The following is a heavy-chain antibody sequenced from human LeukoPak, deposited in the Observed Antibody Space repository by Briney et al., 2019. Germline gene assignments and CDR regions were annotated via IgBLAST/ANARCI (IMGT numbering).Heavy chain of an antibody. CDR2: INQSGST. CDR1: GASFSGYY. CDR3: ARSKPEYCSGGNCYAPFDY. J-gene: IGHJ4*02. Sequence: SETLSLTCAVYGASFSGYYRSWIRQPPGKGLEWIGEINQSGSTTYTPSLKSRVTISVDTSKNQFSLKLSSVTATDAAVYYCARSKPEYCSGGNCYAPFDYWGQGTLVTVSS. D-gene: IGHD2-15*01. V-gene: IGHV4-34*01.